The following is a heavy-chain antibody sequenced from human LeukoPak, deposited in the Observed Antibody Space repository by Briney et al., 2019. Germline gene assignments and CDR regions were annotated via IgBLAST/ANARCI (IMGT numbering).Heavy chain of an antibody. J-gene: IGHJ6*02. CDR1: GFTFSSYA. CDR2: ISGSGGST. D-gene: IGHD2-15*01. Sequence: GGSLRLSCAASGFTFSSYAMSWVRQAPRQGLEWVSAISGSGGSTYYADSVKGRFTISRDNSKNTLYLQMNSLRAEDTAVYYCAKALAATGYYYYGMDVWGQGTTVTVSS. V-gene: IGHV3-23*01. CDR3: AKALAATGYYYYGMDV.